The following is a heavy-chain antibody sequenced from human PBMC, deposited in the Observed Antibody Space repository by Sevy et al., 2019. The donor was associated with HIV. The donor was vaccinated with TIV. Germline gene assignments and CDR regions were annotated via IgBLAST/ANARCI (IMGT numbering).Heavy chain of an antibody. D-gene: IGHD3-10*01. CDR2: IGVYNGNL. CDR1: GYIFTNSG. V-gene: IGHV1-18*01. Sequence: ASVKVSCKTSGYIFTNSGITWVRQAPGQGLEWMGWIGVYNGNLKYAQKFQGRVTMTTDTSTSTAYMALTSLRSDDTGVYYCARVPTYHYGSATYFDYWGQGTLVTVSS. CDR3: ARVPTYHYGSATYFDY. J-gene: IGHJ4*02.